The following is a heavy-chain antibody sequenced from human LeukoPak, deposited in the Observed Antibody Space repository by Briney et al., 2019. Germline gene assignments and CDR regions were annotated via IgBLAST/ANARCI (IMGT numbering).Heavy chain of an antibody. D-gene: IGHD4-11*01. CDR3: ARISKTDAFDI. CDR1: GFTFSSHD. J-gene: IGHJ3*02. CDR2: IYTAGDT. V-gene: IGHV3-13*01. Sequence: GGSLRLSCAASGFTFSSHDMHWVRQAAGKGLEGVSAIYTAGDTYYPGSVTGRFTISRENAKNSLYLQMNSLRAGDTAVYYCARISKTDAFDIWGQGTMVTVSS.